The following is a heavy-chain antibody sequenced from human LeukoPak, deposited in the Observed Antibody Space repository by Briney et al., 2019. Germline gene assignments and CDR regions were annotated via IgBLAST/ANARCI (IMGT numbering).Heavy chain of an antibody. J-gene: IGHJ6*03. Sequence: KPGGSLRLSCAASGFTFSDYYMSWIRQAPGKGLEWVSYISSSGSTIYYADSVKGRFTISRDNAKNSLYLQMNSLRAEDTAVYYCARVRWSGSYYFYYYMDVWGKGTTVTVSS. D-gene: IGHD1-26*01. CDR1: GFTFSDYY. CDR3: ARVRWSGSYYFYYYMDV. V-gene: IGHV3-11*04. CDR2: ISSSGSTI.